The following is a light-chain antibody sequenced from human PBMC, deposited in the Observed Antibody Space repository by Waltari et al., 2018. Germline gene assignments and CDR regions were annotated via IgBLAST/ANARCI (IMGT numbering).Light chain of an antibody. CDR1: SSNIGRNT. V-gene: IGLV1-44*01. J-gene: IGLJ2*01. CDR2: IND. CDR3: AAWDDSLSAWL. Sequence: QSVLTQSPSASGTPGQRVIISCSGSSSNIGRNTVNWYQQVPGTAPRLVMFINDQRPSGVPDRFSASKSGTSASLAISGLQSEDEADYYCAAWDDSLSAWLFGGGTKLTVL.